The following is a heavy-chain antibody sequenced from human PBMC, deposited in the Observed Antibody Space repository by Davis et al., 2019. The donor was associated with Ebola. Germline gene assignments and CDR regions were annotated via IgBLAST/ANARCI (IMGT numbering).Heavy chain of an antibody. J-gene: IGHJ4*02. D-gene: IGHD6-6*01. Sequence: KVSCKGSGYNFNNYWIGWVRQMPGKGLEWMGIIYPGDSDTRYSPSFQGQVTISADKSISTAYLQWTSLKASDTAMYYCARATSSDYWGQGTLVTVSS. CDR2: IYPGDSDT. V-gene: IGHV5-51*01. CDR3: ARATSSDY. CDR1: GYNFNNYW.